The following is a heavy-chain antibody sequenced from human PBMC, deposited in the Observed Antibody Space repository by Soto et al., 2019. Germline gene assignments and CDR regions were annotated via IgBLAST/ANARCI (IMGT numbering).Heavy chain of an antibody. CDR1: GYTFTSYG. CDR2: ISAYNGNT. J-gene: IGHJ6*02. V-gene: IGHV1-18*04. CDR3: AASIFYYGMDV. Sequence: GASVKVSCKASGYTFTSYGISWVRQAPGQGLEWMGWISAYNGNTKYNPSFQGQVTISAGKSITTTYLQWSSLKASDTAIYYCAASIFYYGMDVWGQGTTVTVSS.